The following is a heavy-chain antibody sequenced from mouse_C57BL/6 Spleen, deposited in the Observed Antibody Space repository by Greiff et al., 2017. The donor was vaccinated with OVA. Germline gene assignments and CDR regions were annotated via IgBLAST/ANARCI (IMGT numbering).Heavy chain of an antibody. J-gene: IGHJ3*01. CDR2: INPNNGGT. CDR1: GYTFTDYN. Sequence: EVKLQQSGPELVKPGASVKMSCKASGYTFTDYNMHWVKQSHGKSLEWIGYINPNNGGTSYNQKFKGKATLTVNKSSSTAYMELRSLTSEDSAVYYCARPTGTAWFAYWGQGTLVTVSA. CDR3: ARPTGTAWFAY. D-gene: IGHD4-1*02. V-gene: IGHV1-22*01.